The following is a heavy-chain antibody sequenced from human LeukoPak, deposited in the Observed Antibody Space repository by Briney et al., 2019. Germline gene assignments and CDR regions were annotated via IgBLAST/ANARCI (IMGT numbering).Heavy chain of an antibody. CDR3: AIDIIIMVRGVMKPFDY. J-gene: IGHJ4*02. V-gene: IGHV1-2*06. CDR1: GYTFTGYY. D-gene: IGHD3-10*01. Sequence: ASVKVSCKASGYTFTGYYMHWVRQAPGQGLEWMGRINPNSGGTNYAQKFQGRVTMTRDTSISTAYMELSRLRSDDTAVYYCAIDIIIMVRGVMKPFDYWGQGTLVTVPS. CDR2: INPNSGGT.